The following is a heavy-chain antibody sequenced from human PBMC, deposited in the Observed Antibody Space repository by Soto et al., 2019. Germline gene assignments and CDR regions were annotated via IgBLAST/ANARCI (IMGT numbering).Heavy chain of an antibody. D-gene: IGHD6-19*01. CDR2: IKQDGSEK. J-gene: IGHJ3*02. CDR1: GFTFSSYW. CDR3: ARDKSSSGWYRFDAFDI. Sequence: EVQLVESGGGLVQPGGSLRVSCAASGFTFSSYWMNWVRQAPGKGLQWVANIKQDGSEKYYVDSVKGRFTISRDSPKNPLHLQMNSLRVEDTAVYYCARDKSSSGWYRFDAFDIWGQGTMVTVSS. V-gene: IGHV3-7*01.